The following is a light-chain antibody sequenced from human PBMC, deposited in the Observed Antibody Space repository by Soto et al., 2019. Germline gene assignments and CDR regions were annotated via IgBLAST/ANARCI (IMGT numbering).Light chain of an antibody. CDR1: QSVSSSY. J-gene: IGKJ1*01. CDR2: GAS. Sequence: EIVLTQSPGTLSLSPGERATLSCRASQSVSSSYLAWYQQKPGQAPRLLIYGASSRATGIPDRFSGGGSGAEYTLTISSLQSEDFAVYYCQQYNNWPPGAFGQGTKVDIK. CDR3: QQYNNWPPGA. V-gene: IGKV3-20*01.